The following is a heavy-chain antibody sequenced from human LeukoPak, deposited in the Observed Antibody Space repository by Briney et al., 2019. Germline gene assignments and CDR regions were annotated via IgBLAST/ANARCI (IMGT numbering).Heavy chain of an antibody. CDR3: ARVGRDYYGSGRLDY. D-gene: IGHD3-10*01. J-gene: IGHJ4*02. V-gene: IGHV3-48*03. Sequence: PGGSLRLSCAASGFTFSSYEMNWVRQAPGKGLEWVSYISSSGSTIYYADSVKGRFTISRDNAKNSLYLQMNSLRAEDTAVYYYARVGRDYYGSGRLDYWGQGTLVTVSS. CDR1: GFTFSSYE. CDR2: ISSSGSTI.